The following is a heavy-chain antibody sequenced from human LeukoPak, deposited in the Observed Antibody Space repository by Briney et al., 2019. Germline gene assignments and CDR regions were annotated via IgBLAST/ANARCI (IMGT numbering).Heavy chain of an antibody. CDR3: AVRGSLWSGYLRGKYCFDY. CDR1: GGSFSGYY. J-gene: IGHJ4*02. D-gene: IGHD3-3*01. CDR2: INHSGST. V-gene: IGHV4-34*01. Sequence: PSETLSLTCAVYGGSFSGYYWSWIRQPPGKGLEWIGEINHSGSTNYNPSLKSRVTISVDTSKNQFCLKLSFVPAADTAVYYCAVRGSLWSGYLRGKYCFDYWGQGTLVTVSS.